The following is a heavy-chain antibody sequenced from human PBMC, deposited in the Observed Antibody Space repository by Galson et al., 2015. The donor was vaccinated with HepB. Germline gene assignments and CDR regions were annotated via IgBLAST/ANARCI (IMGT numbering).Heavy chain of an antibody. CDR3: ARDQGLRFQFDY. J-gene: IGHJ4*02. Sequence: SLRLSCAASGFVVSSNYMSWVRQAPGMGLEWVSVISSGGTTYYADSVKGRFTISRDNSKNTLYLQKNSLRAEDTGVYYCARDQGLRFQFDYWGQGALVTVSS. CDR1: GFVVSSNY. CDR2: ISSGGTT. D-gene: IGHD3-3*01. V-gene: IGHV3-66*01.